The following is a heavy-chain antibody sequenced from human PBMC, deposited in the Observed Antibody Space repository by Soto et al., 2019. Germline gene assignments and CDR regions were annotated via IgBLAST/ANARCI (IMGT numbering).Heavy chain of an antibody. J-gene: IGHJ6*03. V-gene: IGHV3-30*18. CDR2: ISYDGGNK. CDR3: AKDRGGYCSGGSCYYYYYMDG. D-gene: IGHD2-15*01. Sequence: QVQLVESGGGVVQPGSSLRLSCAGSGFTFSSYGMHWVRQAPGKGLEWVAVISYDGGNKYYADSVKGRFTISRDNSNYTLYLQMNSLRAEDKAVYYCAKDRGGYCSGGSCYYYYYMDGWGKGTTVTVSS. CDR1: GFTFSSYG.